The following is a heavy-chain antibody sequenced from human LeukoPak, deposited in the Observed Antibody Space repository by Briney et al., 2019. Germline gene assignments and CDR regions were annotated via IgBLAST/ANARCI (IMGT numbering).Heavy chain of an antibody. J-gene: IGHJ3*02. CDR2: IYPGDSDT. Sequence: GESLKISCKGSGYSFTSYWIGWVRQMPGKGLEWMGIIYPGDSDTRYSPSFQGQVTTSADKSISTAYLQWSSLKASDTAMYYCASHPRGYYDVGAFDIWGQGTMVTVSS. D-gene: IGHD3-22*01. CDR1: GYSFTSYW. V-gene: IGHV5-51*01. CDR3: ASHPRGYYDVGAFDI.